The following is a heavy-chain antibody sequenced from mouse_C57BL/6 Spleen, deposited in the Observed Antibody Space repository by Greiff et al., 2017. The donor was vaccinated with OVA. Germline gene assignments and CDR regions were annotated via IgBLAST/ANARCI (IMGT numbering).Heavy chain of an antibody. D-gene: IGHD2-13*01. J-gene: IGHJ4*01. CDR3: ARHDGDAMDY. CDR1: GFTFSSYG. V-gene: IGHV5-6*01. CDR2: ISSGGSYT. Sequence: EVQLVESGGDLVKPGGSLKLSCAASGFTFSSYGMSWVRQTPDKRLEWVATISSGGSYTYYPDSVKGRFTISRDNAKNTLYLQMSSLKSEDTAMYYCARHDGDAMDYWGQGTSVTVSS.